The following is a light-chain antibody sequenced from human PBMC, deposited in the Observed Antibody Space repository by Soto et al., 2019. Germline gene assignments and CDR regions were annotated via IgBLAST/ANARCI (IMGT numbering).Light chain of an antibody. J-gene: IGLJ3*02. CDR3: LRSYAGARPV. CDR2: DTN. CDR1: FGAVTKDNY. Sequence: QTVVTQEPSLTVSPGGTVTLTCCSSFGAVTKDNYPYWFQQKPGQATRTLIYDTNNRQSWTPGRFSGSILGGKAALTLSGAQAEDEADYYCLRSYAGARPVFGGGTKLTVL. V-gene: IGLV7-46*01.